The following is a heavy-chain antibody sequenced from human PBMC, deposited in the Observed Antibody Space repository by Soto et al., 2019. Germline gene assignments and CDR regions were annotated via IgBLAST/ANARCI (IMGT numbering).Heavy chain of an antibody. CDR3: AEGRYGDY. Sequence: QVHLVQSGAEVKKPGASVKVSCKASGYTFTSYGITWVRQAPGQGLEWMGWISAHNGNTDYAQKLQGRVILTRDTSTSPAHMALMGLRPGDTVVYYFAEGRYGDYWDQGALFTATS. D-gene: IGHD1-26*01. V-gene: IGHV1-18*01. CDR1: GYTFTSYG. CDR2: ISAHNGNT. J-gene: IGHJ4*02.